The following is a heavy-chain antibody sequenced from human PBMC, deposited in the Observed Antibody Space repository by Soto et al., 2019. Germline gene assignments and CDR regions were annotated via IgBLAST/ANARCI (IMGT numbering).Heavy chain of an antibody. CDR3: ARGYGSGSSTPGCWFDP. CDR2: INHSGST. Sequence: QVQLQQWGAGLLKPSETLSLTCAVYGGSFSGYYWSWIRQPPGKGLEWIGEINHSGSTNYNPSLKSRVTISVDTSKNQFSLKLSSVTAADTAVYYCARGYGSGSSTPGCWFDPWGQGTLVTVSS. D-gene: IGHD3-10*01. V-gene: IGHV4-34*01. J-gene: IGHJ5*02. CDR1: GGSFSGYY.